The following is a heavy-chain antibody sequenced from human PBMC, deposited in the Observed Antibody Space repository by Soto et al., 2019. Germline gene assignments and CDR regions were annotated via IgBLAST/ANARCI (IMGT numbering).Heavy chain of an antibody. Sequence: GGSLRLSCAASGFTFSSYAMSWVRQAPGKGLEWVSAISGSGGGTYYADSVKGRFTISRDNSKNTLYLQMNSLRAEDTAVYYCAKGHYYYYDMDVWGKWTTVLVSS. CDR1: GFTFSSYA. CDR2: ISGSGGGT. V-gene: IGHV3-23*01. J-gene: IGHJ6*03. CDR3: AKGHYYYYDMDV.